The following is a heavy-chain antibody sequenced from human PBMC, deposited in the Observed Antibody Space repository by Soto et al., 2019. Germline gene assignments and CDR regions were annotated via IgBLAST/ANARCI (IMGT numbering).Heavy chain of an antibody. CDR3: ARDGGVQARFDP. Sequence: QVQLVQSGAEVKKPGASVKVSCKASGYTFTSYGISWVRQAPGQGLEWMGWISAYNGNTNYAQKPQGXDXXXTXXSTSTAYMELRRLSSDDTAVYYCARDGGVQARFDPWGQGTLVTVSS. D-gene: IGHD2-8*02. CDR2: ISAYNGNT. J-gene: IGHJ5*02. V-gene: IGHV1-18*01. CDR1: GYTFTSYG.